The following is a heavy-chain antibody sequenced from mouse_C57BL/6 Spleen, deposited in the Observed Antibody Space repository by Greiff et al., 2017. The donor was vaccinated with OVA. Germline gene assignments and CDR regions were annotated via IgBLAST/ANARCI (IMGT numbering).Heavy chain of an antibody. J-gene: IGHJ3*01. CDR3: ARADYSNFWFAY. Sequence: EVKVVESGGGLVKPGGSLKLSCAASGFTFSDYGMHWVRQAPEQGLEWVAYISSGSSTIYYADTVKGRFTISRDNAKNTLFLQMTSLRSEDTAMYYCARADYSNFWFAYWGQGTLVTVSA. CDR2: ISSGSSTI. CDR1: GFTFSDYG. D-gene: IGHD2-5*01. V-gene: IGHV5-17*01.